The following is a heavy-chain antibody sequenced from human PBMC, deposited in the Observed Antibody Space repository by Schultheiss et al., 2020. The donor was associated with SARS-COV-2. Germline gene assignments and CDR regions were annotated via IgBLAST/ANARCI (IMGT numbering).Heavy chain of an antibody. J-gene: IGHJ4*02. CDR2: IYWNDDK. D-gene: IGHD6-13*01. CDR1: GFSLSTSGMC. V-gene: IGHV2-5*08. CDR3: ARVTPGYSSSWYFDY. Sequence: SGPTLVKPTQTLTLTCTFSGFSLSTSGMCVSWIRQPPGKALEWLALIYWNDDKRYSPSLKSRLTITRDTSKNQVVLTMTNMDPVDTATYYCARVTPGYSSSWYFDYWGQGTLVTVSS.